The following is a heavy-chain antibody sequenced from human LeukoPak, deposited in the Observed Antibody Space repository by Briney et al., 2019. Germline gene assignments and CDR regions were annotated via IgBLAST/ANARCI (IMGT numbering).Heavy chain of an antibody. D-gene: IGHD3-10*01. CDR1: GYTFTSYY. CDR3: ARDVLWFGELLTPGY. J-gene: IGHJ4*02. Sequence: ASVKVSCKASGYTFTSYYMHWVRQAPGQGLEWMGIINPSGGSTSYAQKFQGRVTMTRDTSTSTVYMELSSLRSEDTAVYYCARDVLWFGELLTPGYWGQGTLVTVSS. V-gene: IGHV1-46*01. CDR2: INPSGGST.